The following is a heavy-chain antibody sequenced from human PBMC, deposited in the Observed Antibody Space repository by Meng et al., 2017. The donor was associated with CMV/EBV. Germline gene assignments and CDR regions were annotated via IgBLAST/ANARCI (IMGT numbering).Heavy chain of an antibody. CDR1: GYTFTSYG. CDR3: AREYCSSTSCYFYYGMDV. CDR2: ISAYNGNT. J-gene: IGHJ6*02. V-gene: IGHV1-18*01. D-gene: IGHD2-2*01. Sequence: ASVKVSCKASGYTFTSYGISWVRQAPGQGLEWMGWISAYNGNTNYAQKLQGRATMTTDTSTSTAYMELRSLRSDDTAVYYCAREYCSSTSCYFYYGMDVWGQGTTVTVSS.